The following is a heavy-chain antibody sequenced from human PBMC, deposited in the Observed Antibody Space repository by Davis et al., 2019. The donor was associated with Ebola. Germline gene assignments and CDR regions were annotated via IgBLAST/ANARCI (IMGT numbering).Heavy chain of an antibody. CDR3: ARGEYYYDSSGYSGGAFDI. Sequence: MPSETLSLTCAVSGGSISSGGYSWSWIRQPPWKELEWIGYMYYSGSTYYNPSLKSQVTISVDTSKNQFSLKLSSVTAADTAVYYCARGEYYYDSSGYSGGAFDIWGQGTMVTVSS. J-gene: IGHJ3*02. CDR2: MYYSGST. CDR1: GGSISSGGYS. D-gene: IGHD3-22*01. V-gene: IGHV4-30-4*07.